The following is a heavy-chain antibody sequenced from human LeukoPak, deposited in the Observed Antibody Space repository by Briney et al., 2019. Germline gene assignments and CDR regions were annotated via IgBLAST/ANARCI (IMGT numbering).Heavy chain of an antibody. Sequence: ESGPTLVKPSETLSLTCTVSGGSISSSSYYWGWTRQPPGKGLEWSGSIYYSGSTYYNPSLKSRVTISVDTSKNQFSLKLSSVTAADTAVYYCARGLDTAMVEQYYFDYWGQGTLVTVSS. CDR1: GGSISSSSYY. J-gene: IGHJ4*02. V-gene: IGHV4-39*01. CDR2: IYYSGST. CDR3: ARGLDTAMVEQYYFDY. D-gene: IGHD5-18*01.